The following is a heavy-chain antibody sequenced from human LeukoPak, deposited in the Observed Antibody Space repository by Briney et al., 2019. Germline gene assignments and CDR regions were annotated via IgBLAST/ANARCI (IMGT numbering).Heavy chain of an antibody. J-gene: IGHJ4*02. V-gene: IGHV3-30*18. CDR3: AKGGDYVWGSYLDY. CDR2: ISYDGSNT. D-gene: IGHD3-16*02. CDR1: GFTFSSYG. Sequence: GGSLRLSCAASGFTFSSYGMHWVRQAPGKGLEWVAVISYDGSNTYYADSVKGRFTISRDNSKNTLYLQMNSLKAEDTAVYYCAKGGDYVWGSYLDYWGQGTLVTVSS.